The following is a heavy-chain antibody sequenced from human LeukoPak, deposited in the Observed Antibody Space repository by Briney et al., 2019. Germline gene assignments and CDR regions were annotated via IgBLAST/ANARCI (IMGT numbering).Heavy chain of an antibody. CDR3: ARDRGSTYYYDSSGYYGY. CDR1: GYTFTGYY. D-gene: IGHD3-22*01. J-gene: IGHJ4*02. CDR2: INPNSGGT. Sequence: ASVKVSCKASGYTFTGYYMHWVRQAPGQGLEWMGWINPNSGGTNYAQKFQGRVTMTRDTSISTAYMELSRLRSDDTAVCYCARDRGSTYYYDSSGYYGYWGQGTLVTVSS. V-gene: IGHV1-2*02.